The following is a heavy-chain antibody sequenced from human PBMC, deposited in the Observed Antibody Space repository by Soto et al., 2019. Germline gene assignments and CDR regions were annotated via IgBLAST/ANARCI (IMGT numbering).Heavy chain of an antibody. Sequence: GGSLRLSCTGSGFTFGGYAMGCVRQAPGKGLEWGSSVSGSGGGTYYADSVRGRFTVSRANSKNTLYLQMNSLRAEDTAVYYCANVPIWCSSTSCYTEGFDYWGQGTLVTVSS. D-gene: IGHD2-2*02. CDR1: GFTFGGYA. CDR2: VSGSGGGT. CDR3: ANVPIWCSSTSCYTEGFDY. V-gene: IGHV3-23*01. J-gene: IGHJ4*02.